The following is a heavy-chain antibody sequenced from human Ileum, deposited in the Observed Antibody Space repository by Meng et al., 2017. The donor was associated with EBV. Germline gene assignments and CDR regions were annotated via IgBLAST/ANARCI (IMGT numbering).Heavy chain of an antibody. CDR3: ARAPRPIYGDHGFDY. CDR2: LIAVFDKT. Sequence: QVQLVQSGAEVKKPGSSVKVACKTSGGSFSTHTFSWVRQAPGQGLEWMGGLIAVFDKTKAAPRFQDRVTFTADESTSTAYMELRSLRPDDTAAYYCARAPRPIYGDHGFDYWGQGTLVTVSS. CDR1: GGSFSTHT. D-gene: IGHD4-17*01. V-gene: IGHV1-69*13. J-gene: IGHJ4*02.